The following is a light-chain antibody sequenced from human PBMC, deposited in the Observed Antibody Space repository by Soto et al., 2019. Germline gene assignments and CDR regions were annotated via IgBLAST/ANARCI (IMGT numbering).Light chain of an antibody. CDR2: LTS. CDR1: QALNTR. J-gene: IGKJ1*01. CDR3: QQYNNWPPRT. Sequence: EIVLTQSPATLSAFPGDRVTLSCRASQALNTRLAWYQHKPGQAPRLLIYLTSNRAAGVPSRFSAWGSETDFTLAISDVQPEDFAVYYCQQYNNWPPRTFGQGTKVDIK. V-gene: IGKV3D-15*01.